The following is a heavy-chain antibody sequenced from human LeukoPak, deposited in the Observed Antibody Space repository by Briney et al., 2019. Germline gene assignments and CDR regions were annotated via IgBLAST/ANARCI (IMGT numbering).Heavy chain of an antibody. CDR2: IYTSGST. D-gene: IGHD6-13*01. CDR3: ARDAIAAARGGYYYYGMDV. CDR1: GGSISSGSYY. J-gene: IGHJ6*02. Sequence: PSETQSLTCTVSGGSISSGSYYWSWIRQPAGKGLEWIGRIYTSGSTNYNPSFKSRVTISVDTSKNQFSLNLISMTAADTAVYYCARDAIAAARGGYYYYGMDVWGQGTTVTVSS. V-gene: IGHV4-61*02.